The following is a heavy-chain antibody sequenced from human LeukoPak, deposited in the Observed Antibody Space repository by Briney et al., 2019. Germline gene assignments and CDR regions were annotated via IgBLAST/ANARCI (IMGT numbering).Heavy chain of an antibody. CDR3: ARQGITMIVLRN. V-gene: IGHV4-61*02. D-gene: IGHD3-22*01. Sequence: SETLSLTCTVSGYSISSGYYWGWIRQPAGKGLEWIGRIYTSGSTNYNPSLKSRVTMSVDTSKNQFSLKLSSVTAADTAVYYCARQGITMIVLRNWGQGTLVTVSS. CDR1: GYSISSGYY. J-gene: IGHJ4*02. CDR2: IYTSGST.